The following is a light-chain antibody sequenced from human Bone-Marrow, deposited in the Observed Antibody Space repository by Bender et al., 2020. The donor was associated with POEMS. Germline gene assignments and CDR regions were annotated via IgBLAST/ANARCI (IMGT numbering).Light chain of an antibody. J-gene: IGLJ2*01. Sequence: SSDLTQDPAVSVALGQTARITCQGDSLRTYYASWYQQRPGQAPLLVIYDKNSRPSGIPDRFSASSSGDTASLTITGTQAEDEADYYCNSRDTVDMVVFGGGTKLTVL. CDR2: DKN. CDR3: NSRDTVDMVV. V-gene: IGLV3-19*01. CDR1: SLRTYY.